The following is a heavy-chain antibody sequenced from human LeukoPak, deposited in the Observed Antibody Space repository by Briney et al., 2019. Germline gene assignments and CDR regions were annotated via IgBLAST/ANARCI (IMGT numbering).Heavy chain of an antibody. V-gene: IGHV3-11*01. CDR3: GRDFGLIGTKRSFDI. CDR2: ISGTGTTI. D-gene: IGHD1-7*01. CDR1: GFTFSDYY. J-gene: IGHJ3*02. Sequence: GGSLRLSCAASGFTFSDYYMGWIRQAPGKGLEWLSYISGTGTTIFYADSVKGRFTISRDNAKNSLDLQMNSLRAEDAAVYFCGRDFGLIGTKRSFDIWGQGTMVTVSS.